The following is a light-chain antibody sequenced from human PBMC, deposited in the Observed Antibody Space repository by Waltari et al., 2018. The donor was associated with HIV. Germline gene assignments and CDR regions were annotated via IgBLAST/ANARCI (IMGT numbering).Light chain of an antibody. J-gene: IGLJ1*01. Sequence: NFILTQPHSVSESPAKTVTISCTRSSGNIASSYVQWYQQRPGSSPTTVIYANNQRPSGVPDRFSGSIDSSSNSASLTISGLRTEDEADYYCQSHDNKIFYVFGGGTYVTVL. CDR3: QSHDNKIFYV. V-gene: IGLV6-57*01. CDR2: ANN. CDR1: SGNIASSY.